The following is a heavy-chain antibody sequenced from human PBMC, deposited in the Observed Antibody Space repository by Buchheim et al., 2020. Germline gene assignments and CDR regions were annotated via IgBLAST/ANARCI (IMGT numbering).Heavy chain of an antibody. CDR3: ATQTRENLVVTAKRHAFDI. CDR1: GGSISSSSYY. D-gene: IGHD2-15*01. CDR2: IYYSGST. J-gene: IGHJ3*02. Sequence: QLQLQESGPGLVKPSETLSLTCTVSGGSISSSSYYWGWIRQPPGKGLEWIGRIYYSGSTYYNPSLKSRVTISVDTSKKQFSLKLSSVTAADTAVYYCATQTRENLVVTAKRHAFDIWGQGT. V-gene: IGHV4-39*01.